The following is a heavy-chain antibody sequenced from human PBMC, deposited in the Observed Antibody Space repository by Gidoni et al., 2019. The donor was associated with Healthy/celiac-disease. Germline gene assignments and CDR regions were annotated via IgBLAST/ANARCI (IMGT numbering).Heavy chain of an antibody. D-gene: IGHD2-2*02. V-gene: IGHV4-39*01. CDR2: IYYSGST. J-gene: IGHJ5*02. Sequence: GWIRQPPGKGLEWIGSIYYSGSTYYNPSLKSRVTISVDTSKNQFSLKLSSVTAADTAVYYCARHRRDGYCSSTSCYTGGDWFDPWGQGTLVTVSS. CDR3: ARHRRDGYCSSTSCYTGGDWFDP.